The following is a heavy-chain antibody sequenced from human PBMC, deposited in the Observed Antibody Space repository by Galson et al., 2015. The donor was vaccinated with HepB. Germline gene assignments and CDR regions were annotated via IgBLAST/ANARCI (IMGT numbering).Heavy chain of an antibody. D-gene: IGHD7-27*01. CDR1: GGSFSGYY. Sequence: ETLSLTCAVYGGSFSGYYWSWIRQPPGKGLEWIGEINHSGSTNYNPSLKSRVTISVDTSKNQFSLKLSSVTAADTAVYYCARALGPFDYWGKGTLVTVSS. CDR2: INHSGST. V-gene: IGHV4-34*01. CDR3: ARALGPFDY. J-gene: IGHJ4*02.